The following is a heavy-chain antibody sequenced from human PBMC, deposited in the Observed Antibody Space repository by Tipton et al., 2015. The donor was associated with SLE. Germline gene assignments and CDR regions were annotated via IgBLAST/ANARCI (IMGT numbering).Heavy chain of an antibody. D-gene: IGHD5-24*01. CDR3: AKDDERSKGAHGAFDI. J-gene: IGHJ3*02. CDR1: GFTFSSYE. CDR2: ISGGSSAT. Sequence: SLRLSCAASGFTFSSYEMNWVRQAPGKGLEWLSYISGGSSATYYADSVKGRSTISRDNSKNTLYLQMNSLRAEDTAVYYCAKDDERSKGAHGAFDIWGQGTMVTVSS. V-gene: IGHV3-48*03.